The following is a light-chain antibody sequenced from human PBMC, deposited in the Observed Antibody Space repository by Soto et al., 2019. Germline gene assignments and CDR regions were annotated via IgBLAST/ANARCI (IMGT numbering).Light chain of an antibody. V-gene: IGKV4-1*01. J-gene: IGKJ3*01. Sequence: DLDVTQIPCALALSLAARAPVSCKSSQSVLYSSNKKNYLAWYQHKPGQPPKLLIYWASTRESGVPYRFSGSGSGTDFTLTISSLQAEDVALYYCQHYYTSPVPFGPGANVDI. CDR3: QHYYTSPVP. CDR1: QSVLYSSNKKNY. CDR2: WAS.